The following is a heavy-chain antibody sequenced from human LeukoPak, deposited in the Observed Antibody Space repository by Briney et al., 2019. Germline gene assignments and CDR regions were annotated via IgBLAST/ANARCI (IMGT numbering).Heavy chain of an antibody. D-gene: IGHD3-3*01. CDR3: ARGGSGYPFDY. CDR1: GGSVSSGSYY. Sequence: SETLSLTCTVSGGSVSSGSYYWSWIRQPPGKGLEWIGHMYYSGSTNYSPSLKSRVTISVDKSKNQFSLRVTSVTAADTAVYYCARGGSGYPFDYWGQGTLVTVSS. CDR2: MYYSGST. V-gene: IGHV4-61*01. J-gene: IGHJ4*02.